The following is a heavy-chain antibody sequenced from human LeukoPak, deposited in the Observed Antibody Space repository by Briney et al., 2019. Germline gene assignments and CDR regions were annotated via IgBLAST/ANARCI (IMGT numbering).Heavy chain of an antibody. V-gene: IGHV3-30-3*01. CDR3: ARVGGSGWYLSYYYGKDV. CDR1: GFTFSSYW. Sequence: GGSLRLSCAASGFTFSSYWMSWVRQAPGKGLEWVAVISYDGSNKYYADSVKGRFTISRDNSKNTLYLQMNSLRAEDTAVYYCARVGGSGWYLSYYYGKDVWGQGTTVTVSS. J-gene: IGHJ6*02. D-gene: IGHD6-19*01. CDR2: ISYDGSNK.